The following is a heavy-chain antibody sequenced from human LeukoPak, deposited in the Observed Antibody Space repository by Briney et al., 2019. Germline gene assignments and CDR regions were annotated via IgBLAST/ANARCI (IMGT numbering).Heavy chain of an antibody. V-gene: IGHV4-34*01. CDR2: INHSGST. CDR1: GGSFSGYY. Sequence: SSETLSLTCAVYGGSFSGYYWSWIRQPPGKGLEWIGEINHSGSTNYNPSLKSRVTISVDTSKNQFSLKLSSVTAADTAVYYCARSGSSTIDYWGQGTLVTVSS. D-gene: IGHD6-6*01. J-gene: IGHJ4*02. CDR3: ARSGSSTIDY.